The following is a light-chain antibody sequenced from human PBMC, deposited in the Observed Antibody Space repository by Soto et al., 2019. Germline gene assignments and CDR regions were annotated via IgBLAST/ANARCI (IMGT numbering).Light chain of an antibody. Sequence: EIVMTQSPATLSVSPGXRATFSCGASQSVSSNLAWYQQKPGQAPRLLIYGASTRATGIPARFSGSGSGTEFTLTISSLQSEDFAVYYCQQDNNWPRALTFGGGTKVDIK. V-gene: IGKV3-15*01. J-gene: IGKJ4*01. CDR1: QSVSSN. CDR3: QQDNNWPRALT. CDR2: GAS.